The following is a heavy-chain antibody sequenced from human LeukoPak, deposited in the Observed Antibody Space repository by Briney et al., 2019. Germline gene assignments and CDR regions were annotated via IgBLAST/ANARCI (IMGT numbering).Heavy chain of an antibody. Sequence: GGSLRLSCAASGFTFSSYGMHWVRQAPGKGLEWVAFIRYDGSNKYYADSVKGRFTISRDNSRNTLYLQMNSLRAEDTAVYYCARAIYGSGSYYPPTYFDYWGQGTLVTVSS. CDR1: GFTFSSYG. CDR2: IRYDGSNK. J-gene: IGHJ4*02. D-gene: IGHD3-10*01. CDR3: ARAIYGSGSYYPPTYFDY. V-gene: IGHV3-30*02.